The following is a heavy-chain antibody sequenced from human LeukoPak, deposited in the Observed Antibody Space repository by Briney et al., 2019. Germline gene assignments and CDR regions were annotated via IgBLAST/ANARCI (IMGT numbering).Heavy chain of an antibody. V-gene: IGHV4-39*01. CDR1: GGSISSSSYY. CDR3: ARRAIPRTPADFDY. CDR2: IYYSGST. Sequence: PSETLSLTCTVSGGSISSSSYYWGWIRQPPGKGLEWIGSIYYSGSTYYNPSLKSRVTISVDTSKNQFSLKLSSVTAADTAVYYCARRAIPRTPADFDYWGQGTLVTVSS. J-gene: IGHJ4*02. D-gene: IGHD2-2*02.